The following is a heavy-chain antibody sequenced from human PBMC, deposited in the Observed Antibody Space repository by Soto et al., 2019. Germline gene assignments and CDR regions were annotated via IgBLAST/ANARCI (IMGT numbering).Heavy chain of an antibody. J-gene: IGHJ4*02. CDR3: TTDDPINKN. Sequence: LRLSCGASGFTFSNAWMSWVRQAPGKGLEWVGRVKSKTNGGTTDYAAPVKGRFTISRDDSKNTVSLQMNSLKIEDTAVYYCTTDDPINKNWGQGTLVTVPS. CDR1: GFTFSNAW. CDR2: VKSKTNGGTT. V-gene: IGHV3-15*01.